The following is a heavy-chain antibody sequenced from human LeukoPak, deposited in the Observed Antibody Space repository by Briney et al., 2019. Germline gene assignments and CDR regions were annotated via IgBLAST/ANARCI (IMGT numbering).Heavy chain of an antibody. V-gene: IGHV3-7*03. CDR1: GFRFSSYW. J-gene: IGHJ4*02. CDR3: ARAPRPQRGY. Sequence: GGSLRLSCAVSGFRFSSYWMSWVRQAPGKGLEWVANINQDGREEYYVDSVKGRFTISRDNAKNSLYLHMNSLRVEDTAVYYCARAPRPQRGYWGQGTLVTVSS. CDR2: INQDGREE. D-gene: IGHD6-25*01.